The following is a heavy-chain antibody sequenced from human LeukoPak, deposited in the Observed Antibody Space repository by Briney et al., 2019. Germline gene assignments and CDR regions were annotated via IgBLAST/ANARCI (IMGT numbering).Heavy chain of an antibody. Sequence: GGSLRLSCAASGFTFSRYWMTWVRQAPGKGLEWVANINEDGSGKYYVDSVKGRFTISRDNAKNSVYLQMNSLRAEDTAVFCCARGSSGTWDDWGQGTLVTVSS. D-gene: IGHD6-25*01. CDR3: ARGSSGTWDD. CDR1: GFTFSRYW. CDR2: INEDGSGK. V-gene: IGHV3-7*01. J-gene: IGHJ4*02.